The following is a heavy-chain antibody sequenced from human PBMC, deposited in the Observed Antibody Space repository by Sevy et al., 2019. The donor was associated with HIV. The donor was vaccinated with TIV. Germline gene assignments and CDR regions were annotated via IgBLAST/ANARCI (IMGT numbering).Heavy chain of an antibody. CDR1: GFTFSANW. Sequence: GGCLRLSCAASGFTFSANWMNWVRQAPGKGLEWVANIKGDGSDKHYVDSVEGRFTISRDNAKNLLYLQMNSPRVEDTAVYYCAHETFGRFESWGQGTLVTVSS. D-gene: IGHD3-16*01. CDR2: IKGDGSDK. CDR3: AHETFGRFES. J-gene: IGHJ4*02. V-gene: IGHV3-7*01.